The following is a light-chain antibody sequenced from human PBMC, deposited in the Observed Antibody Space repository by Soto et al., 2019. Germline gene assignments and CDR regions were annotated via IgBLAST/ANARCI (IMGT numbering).Light chain of an antibody. J-gene: IGKJ4*01. V-gene: IGKV3-20*01. CDR1: QSVSNNY. CDR2: DAS. CDR3: QQFRSYPLT. Sequence: EIVLTQSPGTRSLSPGERATLSCRASQSVSNNYLAWYQQKPGQAPRLLIYDASSRATGIPDRFSGGGSGTDFSLTICRLEPEDFAVYYCQQFRSYPLTFGGGTKVDIK.